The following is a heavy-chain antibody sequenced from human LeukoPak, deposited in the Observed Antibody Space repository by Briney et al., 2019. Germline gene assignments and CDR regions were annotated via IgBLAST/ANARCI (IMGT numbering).Heavy chain of an antibody. D-gene: IGHD2-15*01. Sequence: SQTLSLTCTVSGGSISSGSYYWSWIRQPAGKGLEWIGRIYISGSTNYNPSLKSRVTISVDKSKKQVSLKLSSVTAADTAVYYCARGESGGSNWFDPWGQGTLVTVSS. CDR3: ARGESGGSNWFDP. J-gene: IGHJ5*02. V-gene: IGHV4-61*02. CDR1: GGSISSGSYY. CDR2: IYISGST.